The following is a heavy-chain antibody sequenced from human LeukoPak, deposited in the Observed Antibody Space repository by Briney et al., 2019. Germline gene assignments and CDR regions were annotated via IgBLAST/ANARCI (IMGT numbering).Heavy chain of an antibody. CDR2: ISGDGYIT. CDR3: AKDIENYDSTGHFDY. Sequence: GGSLRLSCAASGFTFGDYAMHWVRQVPGKGLEWVSLISGDGYITYYADSVKGRFTVSRDNSKNSLYLQMNGLRIEDTAFYYCAKDIENYDSTGHFDYWGQGTLVTVSS. V-gene: IGHV3-43*02. J-gene: IGHJ4*02. D-gene: IGHD3-22*01. CDR1: GFTFGDYA.